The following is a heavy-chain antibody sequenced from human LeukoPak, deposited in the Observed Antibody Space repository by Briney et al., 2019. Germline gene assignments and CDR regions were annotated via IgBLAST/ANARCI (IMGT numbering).Heavy chain of an antibody. V-gene: IGHV3-23*01. Sequence: GGSLRLSCAASGFTFINAWMSWVRQAPGKGLEWVSAISGSGGSTYYADSVKGRFTISRDNSKNTLYLQMNSLRAEDTAVYYCAKVEDDYGDYYFDYWGQGTLVTVSS. CDR3: AKVEDDYGDYYFDY. J-gene: IGHJ4*02. CDR1: GFTFINAW. CDR2: ISGSGGST. D-gene: IGHD4-17*01.